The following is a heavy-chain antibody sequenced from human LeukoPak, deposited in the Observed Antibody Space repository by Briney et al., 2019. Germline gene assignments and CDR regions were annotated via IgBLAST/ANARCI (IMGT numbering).Heavy chain of an antibody. CDR2: IKQDGSEE. D-gene: IGHD1-26*01. CDR3: ARLPLSNPSEWGMDY. CDR1: GFTFSSYW. Sequence: PGGSLRLSCAASGFTFSSYWMNWVRQAPGKGLEWVANIKQDGSEEYYVDSVKGRFTISRDNAKNSLYLQMNSLRAEDTAVYYCARLPLSNPSEWGMDYWGQGTLVTVSS. J-gene: IGHJ4*02. V-gene: IGHV3-7*01.